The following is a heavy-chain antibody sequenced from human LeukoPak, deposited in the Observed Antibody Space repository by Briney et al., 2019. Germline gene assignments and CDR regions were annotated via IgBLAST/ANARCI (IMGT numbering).Heavy chain of an antibody. CDR1: GFTFSSYS. D-gene: IGHD1-26*01. CDR2: ISSSGSTI. V-gene: IGHV3-48*01. Sequence: GGSLRLSCAASGFTFSSYSMNWVRQAPGKGLEWVSYISSSGSTIYYVDSVKGRFTISRDDSKNSLYLQMNSLKTEDTAVYYCARAPNSGTLGEDYWGQGTLVTVPS. J-gene: IGHJ4*02. CDR3: ARAPNSGTLGEDY.